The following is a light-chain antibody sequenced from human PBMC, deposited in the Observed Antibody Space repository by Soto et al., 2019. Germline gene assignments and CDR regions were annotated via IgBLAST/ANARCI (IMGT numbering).Light chain of an antibody. V-gene: IGKV3-11*01. J-gene: IGKJ4*01. CDR2: DAS. CDR1: QSVSSF. Sequence: EIVLTQSPATLSLSPGERATLSCRASQSVSSFLALYQQKPGQAPRLLIYDASNRAPGIPARFSGSGSGTDFTLTISSLEPEDFSVYYCQQRSIWPPLTCGGGTKVEIK. CDR3: QQRSIWPPLT.